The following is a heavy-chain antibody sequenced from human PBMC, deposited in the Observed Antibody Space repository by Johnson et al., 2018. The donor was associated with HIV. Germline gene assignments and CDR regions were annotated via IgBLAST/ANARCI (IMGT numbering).Heavy chain of an antibody. V-gene: IGHV3-30*02. Sequence: QVQLVESGGGLTQPGGSLRLSCAASGFTFSSYWMTWVRQAPGKGLEWVAFIWYDGSRKYYPDSVKGRFTISRVNSKNMLYLQMNSLRVEDTAVYYCVKEASRGTVTQAPDAFDIWGQGTVVTVSS. J-gene: IGHJ3*02. CDR2: IWYDGSRK. D-gene: IGHD4-17*01. CDR3: VKEASRGTVTQAPDAFDI. CDR1: GFTFSSYW.